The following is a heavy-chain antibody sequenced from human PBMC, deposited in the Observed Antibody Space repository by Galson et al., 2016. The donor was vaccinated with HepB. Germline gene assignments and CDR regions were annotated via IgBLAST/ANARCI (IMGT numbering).Heavy chain of an antibody. CDR1: GFSFSTYW. Sequence: SLRLSCAASGFSFSTYWMHWVRQAPGKGLVWVSRVNSDGTNTDYADFVKGRFTISRDNAKNILFLQMNSLRGDDTAVYYCARDVAYESSGYYDYFDHWGQGTPVTVSS. V-gene: IGHV3-74*01. CDR3: ARDVAYESSGYYDYFDH. J-gene: IGHJ4*02. D-gene: IGHD3-22*01. CDR2: VNSDGTNT.